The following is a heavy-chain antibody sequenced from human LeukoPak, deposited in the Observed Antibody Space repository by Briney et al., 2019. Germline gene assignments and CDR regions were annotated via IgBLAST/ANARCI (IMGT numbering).Heavy chain of an antibody. Sequence: SGTLSLTCAVSGGSITSSNWWSWVRQPPGKGLEWIGEIFHSGGTNYNPSLKSRVSISVDKSKTQFSLKLSSVTAADTAVYYCARAPIVGAIGESALDIWGQGTMVTVSS. CDR2: IFHSGGT. V-gene: IGHV4-4*02. D-gene: IGHD1-26*01. CDR3: ARAPIVGAIGESALDI. CDR1: GGSITSSNW. J-gene: IGHJ3*02.